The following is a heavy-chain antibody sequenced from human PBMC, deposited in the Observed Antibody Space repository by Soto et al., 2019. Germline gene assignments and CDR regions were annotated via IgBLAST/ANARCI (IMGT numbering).Heavy chain of an antibody. Sequence: SETLSLTCTVSGGSISSYYWSWIRQPPGKGLEWIGYIYYSGSTNYNPSLKSRVTISVDTSKNQFSLKLSSVTAADTAVYYCARAVVGKTINWFDPWGQGTLVTVSS. CDR1: GGSISSYY. CDR3: ARAVVGKTINWFDP. D-gene: IGHD1-26*01. V-gene: IGHV4-59*08. CDR2: IYYSGST. J-gene: IGHJ5*02.